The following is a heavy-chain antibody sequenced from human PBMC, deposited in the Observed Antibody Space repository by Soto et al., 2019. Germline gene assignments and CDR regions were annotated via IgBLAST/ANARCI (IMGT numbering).Heavy chain of an antibody. D-gene: IGHD5-12*01. J-gene: IGHJ4*02. CDR2: LSGGGGTT. Sequence: EVQLLESGGGLVQPGGSLRLSCAASGFTFSSYAMSWVRQAPGKGLEWVSALSGGGGTTYYADSVKGRFTITRDNSKNTLSLQMNSLRAEDTAQYYCATGYRSGYGPFDSWGQGTLVTVSS. CDR3: ATGYRSGYGPFDS. CDR1: GFTFSSYA. V-gene: IGHV3-23*01.